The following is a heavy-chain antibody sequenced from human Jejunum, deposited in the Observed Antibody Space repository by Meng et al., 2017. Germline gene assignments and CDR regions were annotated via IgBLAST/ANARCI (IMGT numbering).Heavy chain of an antibody. CDR2: IYHTGIT. CDR1: GYSITSDYY. Sequence: SQTLSLTCAVSGYSITSDYYCALVRLPPGRWLEWIATIYHTGITYYTLFLETRVTISADTSKNQFSLHLGSVTAADTAVYYCASYSGNRFCFDFWGQGTLVTVSS. CDR3: ASYSGNRFCFDF. J-gene: IGHJ4*02. V-gene: IGHV4-38-2*01. D-gene: IGHD4-23*01.